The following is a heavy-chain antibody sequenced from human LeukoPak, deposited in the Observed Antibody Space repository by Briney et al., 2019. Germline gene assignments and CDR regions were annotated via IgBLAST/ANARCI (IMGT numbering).Heavy chain of an antibody. J-gene: IGHJ3*02. D-gene: IGHD6-19*01. CDR3: TTARGRAARLSSGWYFFAFDI. CDR1: GFTFSNAW. Sequence: GGSLRLSCAASGFTFSNAWMSWVRQAPGKGLEWVGRIKSKTDGGTTDYAAPVKGRFTISRDDSKNTLYLQMNSLKTEDTAVYYCTTARGRAARLSSGWYFFAFDIWGQGTMVTVSS. V-gene: IGHV3-15*01. CDR2: IKSKTDGGTT.